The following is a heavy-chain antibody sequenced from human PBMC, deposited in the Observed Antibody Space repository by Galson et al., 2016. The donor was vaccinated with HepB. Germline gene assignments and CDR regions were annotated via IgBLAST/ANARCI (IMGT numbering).Heavy chain of an antibody. Sequence: SVKVSCKASGDTFNSIAISWVRQAPGEGLQWMGGIIPIFGTPTYAPNFQGRVTITADESTTTAFPHLTSLRSEDAAIYYCATALPAPSLPSGMDVWGQGTMVTVSS. CDR2: IIPIFGTP. CDR1: GDTFNSIA. CDR3: ATALPAPSLPSGMDV. V-gene: IGHV1-69*13. D-gene: IGHD2-2*01. J-gene: IGHJ6*02.